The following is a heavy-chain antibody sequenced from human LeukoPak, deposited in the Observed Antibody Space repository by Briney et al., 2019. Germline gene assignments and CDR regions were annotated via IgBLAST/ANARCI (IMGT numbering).Heavy chain of an antibody. J-gene: IGHJ5*02. CDR2: ITGSAART. D-gene: IGHD4/OR15-4a*01. V-gene: IGHV3-23*01. CDR3: AKHYGATSTWFDP. CDR1: GXTFSSYA. Sequence: PGGSLRLSCAASGXTFSSYAMTWVRQAPGKGLEWVSSITGSAARTYYADSVKGRFTISRDNSKNTLYLQMSGLRAEDTALYYCAKHYGATSTWFDPWGLGTLVTVSS.